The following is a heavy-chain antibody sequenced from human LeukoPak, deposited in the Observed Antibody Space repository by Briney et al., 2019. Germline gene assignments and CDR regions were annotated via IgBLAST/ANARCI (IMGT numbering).Heavy chain of an antibody. J-gene: IGHJ4*02. D-gene: IGHD5-24*01. CDR1: GYTFTSYS. V-gene: IGHV1-3*01. Sequence: ASVKVSCKASGYTFTSYSMHWVRQAPGQRLEWIGWINVVSGDTKFSQRFQGRVTITRDTPATTDYMELSSLRSEDTGVYYCARDAYNYFFDYWGQGTQVTVSS. CDR3: ARDAYNYFFDY. CDR2: INVVSGDT.